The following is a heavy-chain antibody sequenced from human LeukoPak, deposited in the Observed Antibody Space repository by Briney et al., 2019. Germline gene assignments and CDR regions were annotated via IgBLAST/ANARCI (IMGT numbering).Heavy chain of an antibody. CDR3: ARDIYCSSISCYGYYYYMDV. V-gene: IGHV3-7*01. J-gene: IGHJ6*03. CDR2: IKQDGSEK. D-gene: IGHD2-2*01. Sequence: GGSLRLSCAASGFTFSSYWMSWVRQAPGKGLEWVANIKQDGSEKYYVDSVKGRFTISRDNAKNSLYLQMNSLRAEDTAVYYCARDIYCSSISCYGYYYYMDVWGKGTTVTISS. CDR1: GFTFSSYW.